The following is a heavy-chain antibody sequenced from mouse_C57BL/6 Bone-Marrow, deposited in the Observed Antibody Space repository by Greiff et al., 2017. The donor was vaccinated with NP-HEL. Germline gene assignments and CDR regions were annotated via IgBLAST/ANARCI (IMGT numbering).Heavy chain of an antibody. CDR3: ASSLSTMVTTGLAY. CDR2: IWGVGST. Sequence: QVQLQESGPGLVAPSQSLTITCTVSGFSLTSYGVDWVRQSPGKGLEWLGVIWGVGSTNYNSALNSRLSISKDNSKSQVFLKMNSLQTDDTAMYYCASSLSTMVTTGLAYWGQGTLVTVSA. CDR1: GFSLTSYG. D-gene: IGHD2-2*01. V-gene: IGHV2-6*01. J-gene: IGHJ3*01.